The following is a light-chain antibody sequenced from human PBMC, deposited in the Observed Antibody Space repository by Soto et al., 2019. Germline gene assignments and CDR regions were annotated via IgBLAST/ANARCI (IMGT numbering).Light chain of an antibody. CDR2: NDN. CDR1: ISNIEYNS. Sequence: QTALAQPPSASGTPGQRFAISCSGSISNIEYNSVTWYQQLPGAAPKVLIFNDNRRPSGVPDRFSGSKSGTSASLAISGLQSEDEAEYFCGSWDDSPNGQVFGTGTKVTVL. V-gene: IGLV1-44*01. J-gene: IGLJ1*01. CDR3: GSWDDSPNGQV.